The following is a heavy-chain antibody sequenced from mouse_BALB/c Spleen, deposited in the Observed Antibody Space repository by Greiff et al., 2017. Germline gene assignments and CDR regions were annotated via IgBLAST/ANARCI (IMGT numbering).Heavy chain of an antibody. CDR1: GFTFSSFG. V-gene: IGHV5-17*02. CDR2: ISSGSSTI. J-gene: IGHJ2*01. Sequence: DVMLVESGGGLVQPGGSRKLSCAASGFTFSSFGMHWVRQAPEKGLEWVAYISSGSSTIYYADTVKGRFTISRDNPKNTLFLQMTSLRSEDTAMYYCARNYGSMSPYYFDYWGQGTTLTVSS. D-gene: IGHD1-1*01. CDR3: ARNYGSMSPYYFDY.